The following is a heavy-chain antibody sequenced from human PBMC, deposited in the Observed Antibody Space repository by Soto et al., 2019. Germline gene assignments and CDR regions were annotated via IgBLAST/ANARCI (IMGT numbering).Heavy chain of an antibody. CDR2: ISGSGGST. V-gene: IGHV3-23*01. CDR3: RGSWSYDYYYYMDV. CDR1: GFTFSSYA. D-gene: IGHD3-10*01. J-gene: IGHJ6*03. Sequence: EVQLLESGGGLVQPGGSLRLSCAASGFTFSSYAMSWVRQAPGKGLEWVSAISGSGGSTYYADSVKGRFTISRDNSKNTLYLQMNSLRAEDTAVYYCRGSWSYDYYYYMDVWGKGTTVTVSS.